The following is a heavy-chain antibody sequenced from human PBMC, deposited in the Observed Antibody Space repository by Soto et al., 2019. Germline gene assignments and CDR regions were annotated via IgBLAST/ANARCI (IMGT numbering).Heavy chain of an antibody. J-gene: IGHJ4*02. V-gene: IGHV3-23*01. Sequence: GGSLRLSCAASGFTFSSYAMSWVRQAPGKGLEWVSAISGSGGSTYYADSVKGRFTISRDNSKNTLYLQMNSLRAEDTAVYYCAKPGLGDLVVYYFDYWGQGTLVTVSS. D-gene: IGHD3-10*01. CDR2: ISGSGGST. CDR3: AKPGLGDLVVYYFDY. CDR1: GFTFSSYA.